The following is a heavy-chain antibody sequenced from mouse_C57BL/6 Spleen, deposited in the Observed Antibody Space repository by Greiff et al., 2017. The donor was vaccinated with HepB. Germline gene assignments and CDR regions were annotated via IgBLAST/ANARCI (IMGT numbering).Heavy chain of an antibody. D-gene: IGHD1-1*01. CDR3: ARVYGSSYGWYFDV. CDR2: ISEGGSYT. Sequence: EVKVVESGGGLVKPGGSLKLSCAASGFTFSSYAMSWVRKTPEKRLEWVATISEGGSYTYYPDNVKGRFTISRDNAKNNLYLQMSHLKSEDTAMYYCARVYGSSYGWYFDVWGTGTTVTVSS. V-gene: IGHV5-4*03. CDR1: GFTFSSYA. J-gene: IGHJ1*03.